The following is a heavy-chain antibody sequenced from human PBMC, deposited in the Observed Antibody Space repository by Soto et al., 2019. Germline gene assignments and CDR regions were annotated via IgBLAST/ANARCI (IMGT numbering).Heavy chain of an antibody. Sequence: QVQLQESGPGLVKPSETLSLTCTVSGGSISNYYWSWIRQPPGKGLEWIGYMYYSGSANYNPSLKSRVTISVDTSKSQISLKLSSVTAADTAVYYCARRDVAGYFDYWGQGTLVIVSS. J-gene: IGHJ4*02. CDR3: ARRDVAGYFDY. CDR1: GGSISNYY. D-gene: IGHD2-21*01. CDR2: MYYSGSA. V-gene: IGHV4-59*08.